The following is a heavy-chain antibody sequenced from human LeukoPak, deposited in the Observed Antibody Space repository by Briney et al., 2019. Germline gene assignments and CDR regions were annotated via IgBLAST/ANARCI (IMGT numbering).Heavy chain of an antibody. V-gene: IGHV4-34*01. J-gene: IGHJ5*02. Sequence: LETLSLTCAVYGGSFSGYYWSWIRQPPGKGPEWIGEINHSGSTNYNPSLKSRVTISVDTSKNQFSLKLSSVTAADTAVYYCARGRRRGWFDPWGQGTLVTVSS. CDR3: ARGRRRGWFDP. CDR1: GGSFSGYY. CDR2: INHSGST.